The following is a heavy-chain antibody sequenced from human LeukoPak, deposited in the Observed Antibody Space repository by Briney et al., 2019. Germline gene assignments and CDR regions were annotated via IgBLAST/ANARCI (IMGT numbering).Heavy chain of an antibody. CDR2: INPSGSSA. CDR3: ARDNSIHERGWWFDP. Sequence: GASVKVSCKASGYSFTSYYMHWVRQAPGQGLEWMGFINPSGSSAAYAQKFQGRIIMTRDMSTTTDYMELSSLKSDDTAVYYCARDNSIHERGWWFDPWGQGTLVTVSS. CDR1: GYSFTSYY. D-gene: IGHD4-23*01. J-gene: IGHJ5*02. V-gene: IGHV1-46*01.